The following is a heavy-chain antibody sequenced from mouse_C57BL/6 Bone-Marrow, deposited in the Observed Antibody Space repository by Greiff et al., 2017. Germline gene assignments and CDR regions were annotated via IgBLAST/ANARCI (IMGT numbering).Heavy chain of an antibody. CDR1: GYTFTSYW. CDR3: ARESATVVAPYYAMDY. V-gene: IGHV1-69*01. D-gene: IGHD1-1*01. Sequence: VQLQQPGAELVMPGASVKLSCKASGYTFTSYWKHWVKQRPGQGLEWIGEIDPSDSYTNYNQKFKGKSTLTVDKSSSTAYMQLSSLTSEDSAVYYCARESATVVAPYYAMDYWGQGTSVTVSS. CDR2: IDPSDSYT. J-gene: IGHJ4*01.